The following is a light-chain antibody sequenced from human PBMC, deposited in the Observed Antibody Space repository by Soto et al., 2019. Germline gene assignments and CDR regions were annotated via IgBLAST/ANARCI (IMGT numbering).Light chain of an antibody. CDR1: SSDVGSYNL. CDR2: EGS. CDR3: CSYAGSSTPV. Sequence: QSALTQPASVSGSPGQSITISCTGTSSDVGSYNLVSWYQQHPGKAPKLMIYEGSKRPSGVSNLFAGSKSGNTASLTISGLQAEDEADYYCCSYAGSSTPVFGGGTQLTVL. J-gene: IGLJ7*01. V-gene: IGLV2-23*01.